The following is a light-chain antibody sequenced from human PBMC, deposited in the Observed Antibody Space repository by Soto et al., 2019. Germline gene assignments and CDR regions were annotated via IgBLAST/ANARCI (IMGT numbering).Light chain of an antibody. Sequence: DILMTQSPSTLSASAGDRVTITCRASQSIHTYLAWYQQKPGKAPKLLIYKASSLQSGVPSRFSGSGSGTEFTLTISSLQPDDFAVYYCQQSNSYPWTFGQGTKVDIK. CDR2: KAS. CDR3: QQSNSYPWT. J-gene: IGKJ1*01. CDR1: QSIHTY. V-gene: IGKV1-5*03.